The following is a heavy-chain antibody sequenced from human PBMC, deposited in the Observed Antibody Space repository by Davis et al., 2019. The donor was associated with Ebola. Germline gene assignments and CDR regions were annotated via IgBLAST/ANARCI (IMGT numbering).Heavy chain of an antibody. CDR1: GGTFSSYA. CDR3: ASPMATRWYFDL. J-gene: IGHJ2*01. CDR2: IIPIFGTA. V-gene: IGHV1-69*13. Sequence: SVKVSCKASGGTFSSYAISWVRQAPGQGLEWMGGIIPIFGTANYAQKFQGSVTITADESTSTAYMELSSLRSEDTAVYYCASPMATRWYFDLWGRGTLVTVSS. D-gene: IGHD5-24*01.